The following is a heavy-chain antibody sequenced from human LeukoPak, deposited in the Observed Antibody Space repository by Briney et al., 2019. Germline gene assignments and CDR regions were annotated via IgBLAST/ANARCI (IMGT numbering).Heavy chain of an antibody. CDR1: GFTFSRYP. V-gene: IGHV3-30-3*02. CDR2: ISDDGRGT. J-gene: IGHJ4*02. CDR3: AKKFLVSAGGPSFDH. D-gene: IGHD2-8*01. Sequence: GGSLRLSCEASGFTFSRYPMHWVRQAPGKGLEWVAGISDDGRGTYYADSVKGRFTISRDNSKNTLYLQMNSLRAEDTAVYYCAKKFLVSAGGPSFDHWGQGTLVTVSS.